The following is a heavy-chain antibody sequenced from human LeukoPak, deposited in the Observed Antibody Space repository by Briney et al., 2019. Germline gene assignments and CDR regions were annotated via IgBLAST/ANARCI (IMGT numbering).Heavy chain of an antibody. CDR2: IYYSGST. Sequence: NGCIYYSGSTNYNPSLNSLVTIAVDTSKNQFSLKLGSVNAADTAVYYCARRSYGDNNWFDPWGQGNLVTVSS. J-gene: IGHJ5*02. V-gene: IGHV4-59*08. CDR3: ARRSYGDNNWFDP. D-gene: IGHD1-26*01.